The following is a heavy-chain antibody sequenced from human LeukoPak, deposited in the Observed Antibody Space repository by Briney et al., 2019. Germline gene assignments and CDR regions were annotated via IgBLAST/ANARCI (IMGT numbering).Heavy chain of an antibody. J-gene: IGHJ6*02. Sequence: GGSLRLSCAASGFTFSSYAMSWVRQAPGKGLEWVSAISGSGGSTYYADSVKGRFTISRDNAKNSLYLQMNSLRAEDTAVCYCARALRYNRDMNYGMDVWGQGTTVTVSS. CDR3: ARALRYNRDMNYGMDV. D-gene: IGHD1-14*01. V-gene: IGHV3-23*01. CDR1: GFTFSSYA. CDR2: ISGSGGST.